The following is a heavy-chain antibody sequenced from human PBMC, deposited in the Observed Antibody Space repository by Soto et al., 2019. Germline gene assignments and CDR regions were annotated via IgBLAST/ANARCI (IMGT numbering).Heavy chain of an antibody. Sequence: GGSLRLSCAASGFTFSSYGMHWVRQAPGKGLEWVAVIWYDGSNKYYADSVKGRFTISRDNSKNTLYLQMNSLRAEDTAVYYCARDMIVVVPAANGIPSIAAAGYYYYGMDVWGQGXTVTVYS. J-gene: IGHJ6*02. CDR2: IWYDGSNK. D-gene: IGHD2-2*01. CDR3: ARDMIVVVPAANGIPSIAAAGYYYYGMDV. V-gene: IGHV3-33*01. CDR1: GFTFSSYG.